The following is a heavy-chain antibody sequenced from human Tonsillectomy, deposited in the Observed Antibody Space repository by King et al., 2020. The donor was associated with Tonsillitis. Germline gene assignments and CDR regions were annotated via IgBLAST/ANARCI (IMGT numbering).Heavy chain of an antibody. J-gene: IGHJ4*02. CDR3: ARRSGGSYER. Sequence: VQLQESGPGLVKPSETLSLTCTVSGGSISSYYWSWIRQPPGKGLEWIVYISYSGSTNYNPSLKSRVTITVDTSKNQFSLKLSYVTAADTAVYYCARRSGGSYERWGQGTLATVSS. V-gene: IGHV4-59*08. D-gene: IGHD1-26*01. CDR1: GGSISSYY. CDR2: ISYSGST.